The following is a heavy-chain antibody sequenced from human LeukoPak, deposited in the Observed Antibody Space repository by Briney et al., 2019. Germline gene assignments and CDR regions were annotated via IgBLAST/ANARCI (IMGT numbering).Heavy chain of an antibody. Sequence: GGSLRLSCAASGFTFSSYAMHWVRQAPGKGLEWVAVKSYDGSNKYYADSVKGRFTIPRDNSKNTLYLQMNSLRAEDTAVYYCARAKNSSWLALFDPWGQGTLVTVSS. D-gene: IGHD6-13*01. CDR1: GFTFSSYA. CDR3: ARAKNSSWLALFDP. V-gene: IGHV3-30-3*01. CDR2: KSYDGSNK. J-gene: IGHJ5*02.